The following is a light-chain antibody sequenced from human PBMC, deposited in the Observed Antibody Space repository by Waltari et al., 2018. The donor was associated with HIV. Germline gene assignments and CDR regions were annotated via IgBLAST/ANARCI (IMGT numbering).Light chain of an antibody. J-gene: IGKJ2*01. CDR1: QRISSY. CDR2: SAS. V-gene: IGKV3-15*01. CDR3: QQFINWPYT. Sequence: EIVMTQSPATLSASPGERATLSCRASQRISSYLAWYQQRPGQAPRLLIYSASTRATGIPARFSGSGSGTEFTLTISSLQPEDFSVYFCQQFINWPYTFGQGTKLEIK.